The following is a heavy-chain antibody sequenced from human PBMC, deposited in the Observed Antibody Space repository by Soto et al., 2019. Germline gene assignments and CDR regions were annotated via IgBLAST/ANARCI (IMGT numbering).Heavy chain of an antibody. CDR3: ARDLYCSSNSCLVWFDP. V-gene: IGHV1-18*01. CDR1: GYTFTSYG. J-gene: IGHJ5*02. Sequence: ASVKVSCKASGYTFTSYGISWVRQAPGQGLEWMGWISAYNGNTNYAQKLQGRVTMTTDTSTSTAYMELRSLRSDDTAVYYCARDLYCSSNSCLVWFDPWGQGTLVTVSS. D-gene: IGHD2-2*01. CDR2: ISAYNGNT.